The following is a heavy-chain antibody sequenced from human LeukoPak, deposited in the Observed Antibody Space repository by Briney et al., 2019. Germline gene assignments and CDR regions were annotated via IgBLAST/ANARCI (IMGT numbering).Heavy chain of an antibody. J-gene: IGHJ4*02. Sequence: ASVKVSCKASGYTFTGYYMHWVRQAPGQGLEWMGRINPNSGGTNYAQKFQGRVTMTRDTSISTAYMELSRLRSDDTAVYYCARGSIRFLEWSQKYYFDYWGQGTLVTVSS. D-gene: IGHD3-3*01. V-gene: IGHV1-2*06. CDR3: ARGSIRFLEWSQKYYFDY. CDR2: INPNSGGT. CDR1: GYTFTGYY.